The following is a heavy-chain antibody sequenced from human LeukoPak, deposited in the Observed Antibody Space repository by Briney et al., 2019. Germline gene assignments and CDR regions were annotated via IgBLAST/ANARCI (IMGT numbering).Heavy chain of an antibody. J-gene: IGHJ4*02. CDR2: ISSSSSSTI. V-gene: IGHV3-48*04. D-gene: IGHD4-17*01. Sequence: GGSLRLSCAASGFTFSSYSMNWVRQAPGKGLEWVSYISSSSSSTIYYADSVKGRFTISRDNAKNSLYLQMNSLRAEDTAVYYCARDLRATVLPYYFDYWGQGTLVTVSS. CDR3: ARDLRATVLPYYFDY. CDR1: GFTFSSYS.